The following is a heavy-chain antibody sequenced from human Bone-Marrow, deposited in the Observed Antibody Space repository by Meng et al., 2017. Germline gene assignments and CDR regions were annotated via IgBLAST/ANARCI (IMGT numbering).Heavy chain of an antibody. D-gene: IGHD1-1*01. Sequence: SLKISCAASGFAFSSYALHWVRRAPGKGLEWVSGISWNSGSIGYADSVKGRFTISRDNAKNSLYLQMNSLRAEDTALYYCAKQHWNDGYYYYGMDVWGQATTVTVSS. J-gene: IGHJ6*02. CDR2: ISWNSGSI. V-gene: IGHV3-9*01. CDR1: GFAFSSYA. CDR3: AKQHWNDGYYYYGMDV.